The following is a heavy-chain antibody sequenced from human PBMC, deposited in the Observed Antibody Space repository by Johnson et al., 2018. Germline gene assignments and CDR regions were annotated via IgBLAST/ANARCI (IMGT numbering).Heavy chain of an antibody. CDR3: ARGRDFYGV. J-gene: IGHJ6*04. CDR1: GFTFSTYV. D-gene: IGHD3-3*01. Sequence: QVQLVQSGGGVVQPGRSLRLSCAAAGFTFSTYVIHWVRQAPGKGLEWVALISSAGSNTYYADSVKGRFTISRDNSKNTLYLQMNSLRAEDTAVYYCARGRDFYGVWGKGTTVTVFS. V-gene: IGHV3-30-3*01. CDR2: ISSAGSNT.